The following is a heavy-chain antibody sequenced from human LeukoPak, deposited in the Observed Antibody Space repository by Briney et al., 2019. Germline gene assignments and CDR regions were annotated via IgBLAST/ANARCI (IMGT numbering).Heavy chain of an antibody. CDR2: ISGSGGST. J-gene: IGHJ5*02. V-gene: IGHV3-23*01. CDR3: VRIPNNAGFPNWFDP. CDR1: GFTFSSYV. D-gene: IGHD1-14*01. Sequence: GGSLRLSCAASGFTFSSYVMSWVRQAPGKGLEWVSAISGSGGSTYYADSVKGRFTISRDNSKNTLYLQMNSLRAEDTAVYYCVRIPNNAGFPNWFDPWGQGTLVTVSS.